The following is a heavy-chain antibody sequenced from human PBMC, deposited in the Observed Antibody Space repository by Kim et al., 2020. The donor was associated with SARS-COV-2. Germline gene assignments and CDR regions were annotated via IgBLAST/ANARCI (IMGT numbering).Heavy chain of an antibody. CDR3: ATEVPDTRSPAWYLDL. J-gene: IGHJ2*01. CDR2: IGTAGDT. CDR1: GFTFRNYD. V-gene: IGHV3-13*01. D-gene: IGHD3-3*01. Sequence: GGFLRLSCAASGFTFRNYDMHWVRQATGQGLEWVAGIGTAGDTYYTDSVKGRFTISRENTMNSLILQMNTLRAGDTALYYCATEVPDTRSPAWYLDLWGRGTLVTVSS.